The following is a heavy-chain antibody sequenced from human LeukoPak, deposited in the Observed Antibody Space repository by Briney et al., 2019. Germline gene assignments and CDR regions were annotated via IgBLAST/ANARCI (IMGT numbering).Heavy chain of an antibody. CDR1: GYTFIDYY. J-gene: IGHJ4*02. V-gene: IGHV1-69-2*01. D-gene: IGHD5-18*01. Sequence: TTVKISCKTSGYTFIDYYMHWVQQAPGKGLEWMGRVDPGDGETIYAEKFQGRVTMTRNTSISTAYMELSSLRSEDTAVYYCARGDVQLWYWGQGTLVTVSS. CDR2: VDPGDGET. CDR3: ARGDVQLWY.